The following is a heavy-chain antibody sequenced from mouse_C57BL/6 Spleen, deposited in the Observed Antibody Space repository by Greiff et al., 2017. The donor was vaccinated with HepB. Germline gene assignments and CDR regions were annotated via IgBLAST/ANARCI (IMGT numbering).Heavy chain of an antibody. J-gene: IGHJ2*01. CDR2: IDPETGGT. CDR3: TRAGEIFDGYMYYFDY. Sequence: VKLQESGAELVRPGASVTLSCKASGYTFTDYEMHWVKQTPVHGLEWIGAIDPETGGTAYNQKFKGKAILTADKSSSTAYMELRSLTSEDSAVYYCTRAGEIFDGYMYYFDYWGQGTTLTVSS. CDR1: GYTFTDYE. D-gene: IGHD2-3*01. V-gene: IGHV1-15*01.